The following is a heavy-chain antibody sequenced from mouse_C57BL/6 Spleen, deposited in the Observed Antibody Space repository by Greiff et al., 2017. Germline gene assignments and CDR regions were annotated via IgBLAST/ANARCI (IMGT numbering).Heavy chain of an antibody. CDR2: INPNNGTT. J-gene: IGHJ3*01. Sequence: EVKLLQSGPELVKPGASVKISCKASGYTFTDYNMHWVKQSHGKGLEWIGVINPNNGTTSYNQKFKGKATLTVAQSSSTAYMQLNSLTSEDSAVXYCARRDDDEAAMDYWGKGTLVTVSA. CDR1: GYTFTDYN. V-gene: IGHV1-39*01. D-gene: IGHD2-4*01. CDR3: ARRDDDEAAMDY.